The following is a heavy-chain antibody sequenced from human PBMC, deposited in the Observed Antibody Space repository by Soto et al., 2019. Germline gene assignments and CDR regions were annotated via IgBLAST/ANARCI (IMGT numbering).Heavy chain of an antibody. CDR3: ASDLSGRADV. J-gene: IGHJ6*02. V-gene: IGHV3-74*01. Sequence: GGSLRLSCGASGFTFRSYWMHWGRQAPGKGLVWVSRMNEDGGTTDYADSVKGRFTISRDNAKNTLYLQMNSLRVEDTAVYYCASDLSGRADVWGQGTTVTVSS. CDR1: GFTFRSYW. CDR2: MNEDGGTT. D-gene: IGHD3-10*01.